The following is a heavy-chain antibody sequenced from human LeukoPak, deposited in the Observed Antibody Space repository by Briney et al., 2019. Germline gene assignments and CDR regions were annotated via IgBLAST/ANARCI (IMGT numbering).Heavy chain of an antibody. J-gene: IGHJ4*02. V-gene: IGHV3-74*01. CDR3: ANEGVAYYYDSSGYYRSY. Sequence: GGSLRLSCAASGFTFSNYWMQWVRQVPGKGLVWVSRLNNDGSSTTYADSVKGRFTISRDNSKNTLYLQMNSLRAEDTAVYYCANEGVAYYYDSSGYYRSYWGQGTLVTVSS. D-gene: IGHD3-22*01. CDR1: GFTFSNYW. CDR2: LNNDGSST.